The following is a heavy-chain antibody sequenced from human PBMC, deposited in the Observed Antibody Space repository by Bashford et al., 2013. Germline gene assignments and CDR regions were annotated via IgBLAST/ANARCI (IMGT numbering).Heavy chain of an antibody. CDR3: ARRRDYGDYYFDY. V-gene: IGHV4-4*08. CDR2: ISNNGNT. J-gene: IGHJ4*02. Sequence: WVRQAPGQAPEWIGYISNNGNTNYNPSLKSRVAIFVDTSKNQFSLKLSSVTAADTAVYYCARRRDYGDYYFDYWGQGTLVTVSS. D-gene: IGHD4-17*01.